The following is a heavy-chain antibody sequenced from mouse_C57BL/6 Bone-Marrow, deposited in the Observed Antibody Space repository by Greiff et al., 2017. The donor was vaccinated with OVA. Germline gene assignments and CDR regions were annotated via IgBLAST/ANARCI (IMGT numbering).Heavy chain of an antibody. CDR3: AREGEIYYGNYVYAMDY. Sequence: EVQLQQSGPGLVKPSQSLSLTCSVTGYSITSGYYWNWIRQFPGNKLEWMGYISYDGSNNYNPSLKNRISITRDTSKNQFFLKLNSVTTEDTATYYCAREGEIYYGNYVYAMDYWGQGTSVTVSS. CDR1: GYSITSGYY. V-gene: IGHV3-6*01. CDR2: ISYDGSN. D-gene: IGHD2-1*01. J-gene: IGHJ4*01.